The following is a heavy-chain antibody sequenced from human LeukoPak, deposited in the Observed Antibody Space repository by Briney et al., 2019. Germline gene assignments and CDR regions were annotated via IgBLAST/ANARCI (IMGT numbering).Heavy chain of an antibody. V-gene: IGHV3-23*01. D-gene: IGHD3-3*01. Sequence: GGSLRLSCAASGFAFSTYAMNWVRQAPGKGLEWVSSISGSGRTTYYADSVKGRVTISRDNSKNTLYLQMNSLRAEDTAVYYCAKRESGYDYFDYWGQGTLVTVSS. CDR3: AKRESGYDYFDY. J-gene: IGHJ4*02. CDR2: ISGSGRTT. CDR1: GFAFSTYA.